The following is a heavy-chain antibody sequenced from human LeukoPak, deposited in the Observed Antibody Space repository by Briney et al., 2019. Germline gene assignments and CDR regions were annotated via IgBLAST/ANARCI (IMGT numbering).Heavy chain of an antibody. CDR1: GGSISSYY. J-gene: IGHJ5*02. CDR3: ARNHDSSGWYNWFDP. D-gene: IGHD6-19*01. Sequence: SETLSLTRTVSGGSISSYYWSWIRQPPGKGLEWIGYIYYSGSTNYNPSLKSRVTISVDTSKNQFSLKLSSVTAADTAVYYCARNHDSSGWYNWFDPWGQGTLVTVSS. CDR2: IYYSGST. V-gene: IGHV4-59*01.